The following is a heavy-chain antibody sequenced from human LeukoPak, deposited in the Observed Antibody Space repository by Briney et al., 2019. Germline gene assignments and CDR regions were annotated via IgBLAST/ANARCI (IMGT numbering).Heavy chain of an antibody. CDR1: RIIVSSNY. J-gene: IGHJ5*02. CDR3: ARDRSWFDP. D-gene: IGHD6-19*01. V-gene: IGHV3-66*01. Sequence: SGESLRLSCVASRIIVSSNYMTWVRQAPGKGLEWVSVIYSGGSTYYADSVKGRFTISRDNSKNTLYLQMNNLRVEDTAVYYCARDRSWFDPWGQGTPVTVSS. CDR2: IYSGGST.